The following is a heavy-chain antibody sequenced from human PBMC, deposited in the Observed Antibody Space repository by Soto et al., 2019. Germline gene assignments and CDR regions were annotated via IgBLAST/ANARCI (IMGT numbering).Heavy chain of an antibody. Sequence: GESLKISCKGSGYSFAGFWIGWVRQMPGKGLDWMGVIYPGDSDTRYSPSFHGQVTISADKSISTAYLQWSSLKASDTAMYFCARLPGVRGVFDGFNVWGQGTMVTVSS. D-gene: IGHD3-10*01. V-gene: IGHV5-51*01. CDR1: GYSFAGFW. J-gene: IGHJ3*01. CDR3: ARLPGVRGVFDGFNV. CDR2: IYPGDSDT.